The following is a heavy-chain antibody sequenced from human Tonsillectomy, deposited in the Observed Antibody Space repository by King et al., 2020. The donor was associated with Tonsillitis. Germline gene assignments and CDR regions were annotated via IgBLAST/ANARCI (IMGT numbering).Heavy chain of an antibody. CDR1: GFSFSSYW. J-gene: IGHJ6*02. CDR3: AREVEYCSGGSCYSRYYGMDV. Sequence: VQLVESGGGLVQPGGSLRLSCAASGFSFSSYWMSWVRQAPGKGLEWVANIKQDGSEKYYVDSVKGRFTISRDNAKNSLYLQMNSLRAEDTAVYDCAREVEYCSGGSCYSRYYGMDVWGQGTTVTVSS. CDR2: IKQDGSEK. D-gene: IGHD2-15*01. V-gene: IGHV3-7*01.